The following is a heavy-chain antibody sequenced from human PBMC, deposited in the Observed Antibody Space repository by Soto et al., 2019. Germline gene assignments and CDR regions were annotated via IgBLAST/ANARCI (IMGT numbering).Heavy chain of an antibody. Sequence: ASVKVFCKASGYTFTSYAMHWVRQAPGQRFEWMGWINAGNGNTKYSQKFQGRVTITRDTSASTAYMELSSLRSEDTAVYYCARALRGSSSWHTDAFDIWGQGTMVTVSS. D-gene: IGHD6-13*01. V-gene: IGHV1-3*01. J-gene: IGHJ3*02. CDR3: ARALRGSSSWHTDAFDI. CDR1: GYTFTSYA. CDR2: INAGNGNT.